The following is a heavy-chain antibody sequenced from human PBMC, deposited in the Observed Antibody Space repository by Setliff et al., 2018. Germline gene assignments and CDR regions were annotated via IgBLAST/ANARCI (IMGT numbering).Heavy chain of an antibody. V-gene: IGHV4-39*01. CDR1: GGSISSSSYY. CDR3: ARRRLYSSSWFEGAFDI. D-gene: IGHD6-13*01. J-gene: IGHJ3*02. Sequence: PSETLSLTCTVPGGSISSSSYYWGWIRQPPGKGLEWIGSIYYSGSTYYNPSLKSRVTISVDTSKNQFSLKLSSVTAADTAVYYCARRRLYSSSWFEGAFDIWGQGTMVTVSS. CDR2: IYYSGST.